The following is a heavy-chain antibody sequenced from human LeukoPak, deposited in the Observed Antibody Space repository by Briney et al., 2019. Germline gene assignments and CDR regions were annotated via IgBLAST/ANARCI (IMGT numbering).Heavy chain of an antibody. D-gene: IGHD3-10*01. V-gene: IGHV4-4*07. Sequence: SETLSLTCTVSGGSTSTYYWSWIRQPAGKGLEWIGRIYTSGSTNYNPSLKSRLTISVDTSKNQFSLKLSSVTAADTAVYYCARRSYGVPFDPWGQGILVTVSS. CDR1: GGSTSTYY. CDR3: ARRSYGVPFDP. CDR2: IYTSGST. J-gene: IGHJ5*02.